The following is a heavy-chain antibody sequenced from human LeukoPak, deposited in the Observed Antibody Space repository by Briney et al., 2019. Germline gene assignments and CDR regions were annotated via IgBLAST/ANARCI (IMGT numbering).Heavy chain of an antibody. Sequence: GESLKISCKGSGYSFTSYWIGWVRQMPGKGLEWMGIIYPGDSGTRYSPSFQGQVTISADKSISTAYLQWSSLKASDTAMYYCARRADGYSLPHGGMDVWGQGTTVTVSS. CDR3: ARRADGYSLPHGGMDV. CDR1: GYSFTSYW. V-gene: IGHV5-51*01. D-gene: IGHD5-18*01. CDR2: IYPGDSGT. J-gene: IGHJ6*02.